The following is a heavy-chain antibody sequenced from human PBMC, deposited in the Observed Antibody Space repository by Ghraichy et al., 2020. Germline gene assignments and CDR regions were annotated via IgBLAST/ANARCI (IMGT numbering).Heavy chain of an antibody. J-gene: IGHJ4*02. Sequence: LSLTCAASGFTFSSYAMSWVRQAPGKGLEWVSAISGSGGSTYYADSVKGRFTISRDNSKNTLYLQMNSLRAEDTAVYYCAKDRLAAAAGTQFDYWGQGTLVTVSS. V-gene: IGHV3-23*01. CDR2: ISGSGGST. CDR3: AKDRLAAAAGTQFDY. D-gene: IGHD6-13*01. CDR1: GFTFSSYA.